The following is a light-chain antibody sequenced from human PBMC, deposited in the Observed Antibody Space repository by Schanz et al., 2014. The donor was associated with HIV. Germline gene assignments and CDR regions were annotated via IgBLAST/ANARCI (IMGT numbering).Light chain of an antibody. J-gene: IGLJ2*01. Sequence: QSLLTQPPSVSGPPGQSVTISCSGSSSNVGTNYVFWYQQFPGTAPKLLIYRNNQRPSGVPDRFSGSKSGTLASLAISGLRSDDEADYYCAAWDDGLSGRVFGGGTKLTVL. CDR3: AAWDDGLSGRV. CDR1: SSNVGTNY. V-gene: IGLV1-47*01. CDR2: RNN.